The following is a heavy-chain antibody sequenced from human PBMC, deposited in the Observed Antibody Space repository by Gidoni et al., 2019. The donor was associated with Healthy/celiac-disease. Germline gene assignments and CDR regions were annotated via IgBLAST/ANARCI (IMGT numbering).Heavy chain of an antibody. CDR1: GFPFRGSA. D-gene: IGHD3-16*01. Sequence: EVQLVESGGGLVQPGGSLKLSCAASGFPFRGSAMLWVRQASGKGLEWGGRSRRKANSYATAYAAAVKGRFTISRDDSKNTAYMQMNSLKTEDTAVYYCTRRGSGTFGYYYYYGMDVWGQGTTVTVSS. CDR3: TRRGSGTFGYYYYYGMDV. CDR2: SRRKANSYAT. V-gene: IGHV3-73*01. J-gene: IGHJ6*02.